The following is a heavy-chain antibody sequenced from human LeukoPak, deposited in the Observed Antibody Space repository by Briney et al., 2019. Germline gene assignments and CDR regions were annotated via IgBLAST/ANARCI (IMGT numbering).Heavy chain of an antibody. CDR2: INPNSGGT. V-gene: IGHV1-2*02. Sequence: ASVKVSCKASGYTFTDYYMHWVRQAPGQGLEWMGWINPNSGGTNYAQKFQGRVTMTRDTSISTAYMELSRLRSDDTAVYYCARGKPELGYCSSTSCVNWFDPWGQGTLVTVSS. D-gene: IGHD2-2*01. CDR1: GYTFTDYY. CDR3: ARGKPELGYCSSTSCVNWFDP. J-gene: IGHJ5*02.